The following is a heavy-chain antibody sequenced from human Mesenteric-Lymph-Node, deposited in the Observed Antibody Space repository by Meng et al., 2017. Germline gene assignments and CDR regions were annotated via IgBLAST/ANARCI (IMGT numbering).Heavy chain of an antibody. D-gene: IGHD6-19*01. V-gene: IGHV3-30*18. CDR1: GFTFSRSA. J-gene: IGHJ4*02. Sequence: QVQLMESGGGVVQPGRSLRLSCAASGFTFSRSAMHWVRQAPGKGLEWVAVVSDDGVDKLYTDSVKGRFTISRDNSKNTLYLQMNSLRIEDTAVFHCAKGASYSSGPYYFDYCGQGTLVTVSS. CDR3: AKGASYSSGPYYFDY. CDR2: VSDDGVDK.